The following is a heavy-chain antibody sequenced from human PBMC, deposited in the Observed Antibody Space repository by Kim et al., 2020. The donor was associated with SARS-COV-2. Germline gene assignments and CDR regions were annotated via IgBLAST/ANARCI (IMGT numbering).Heavy chain of an antibody. V-gene: IGHV4-34*01. J-gene: IGHJ1*01. CDR3: AGGFRSRAHVFQD. Sequence: SNPSLKGRVTISVDTSENQFSVKLSSVTAADTAVYYCAGGFRSRAHVFQDWGQGTLVTVSS. D-gene: IGHD3-10*01.